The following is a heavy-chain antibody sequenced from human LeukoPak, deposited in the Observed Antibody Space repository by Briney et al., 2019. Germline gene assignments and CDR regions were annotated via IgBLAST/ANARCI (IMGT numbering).Heavy chain of an antibody. CDR2: ISSSSTYI. CDR1: GFPFRSFC. V-gene: IGHV3-21*01. J-gene: IGHJ4*02. CDR3: ARAEGSGSSFDY. D-gene: IGHD3-10*01. Sequence: GGSLRLSCVASGFPFRSFCMNWVRQAPGKGLEWVSSISSSSTYIYYADSVKGRVTISRDEAKNSLYLQMNSLRVEDTAVYYCARAEGSGSSFDYWGQGTLVTVSS.